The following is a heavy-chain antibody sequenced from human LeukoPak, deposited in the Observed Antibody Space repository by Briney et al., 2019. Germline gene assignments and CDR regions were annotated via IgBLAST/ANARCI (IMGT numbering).Heavy chain of an antibody. Sequence: GESLKISCKGSGYSFTNYWIGWVRQMPGKGLEWMGIIYPGDSDTRYSPSFQGQVTISADKSISTAYLQWSSLKASDTAMYYCARQVAVATDAFDIWGQGTMVTVSS. CDR2: IYPGDSDT. J-gene: IGHJ3*02. CDR3: ARQVAVATDAFDI. D-gene: IGHD6-13*01. V-gene: IGHV5-51*01. CDR1: GYSFTNYW.